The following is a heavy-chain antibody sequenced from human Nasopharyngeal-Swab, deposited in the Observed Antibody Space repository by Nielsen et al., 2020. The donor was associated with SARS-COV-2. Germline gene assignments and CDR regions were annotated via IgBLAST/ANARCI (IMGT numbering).Heavy chain of an antibody. Sequence: GESLKISCIASGFTFNIYAMAWVRRTPGRGLQWVSGISASGGSTCYTDSVKGRFAVSRDNSRNTLYLQMHSLRVEDTALYYCAKDDVGRGDAFDIWGQGTMVTVSS. J-gene: IGHJ3*02. CDR2: ISASGGST. D-gene: IGHD3-10*01. CDR1: GFTFNIYA. V-gene: IGHV3-23*01. CDR3: AKDDVGRGDAFDI.